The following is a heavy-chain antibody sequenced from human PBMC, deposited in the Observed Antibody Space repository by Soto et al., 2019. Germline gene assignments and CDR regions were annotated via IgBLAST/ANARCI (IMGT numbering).Heavy chain of an antibody. CDR1: GFTLSSYA. D-gene: IGHD2-21*02. CDR2: ISYDGSNK. V-gene: IGHV3-30-3*01. J-gene: IGHJ4*02. CDR3: ARDHDFGGDCYYFDY. Sequence: GGSLRLSCAASGFTLSSYAMHWVRQAPGKGLEWVAVISYDGSNKYYADSVKGRFTISRDNSKNTLYLQMNSLRAEDTAVYYCARDHDFGGDCYYFDYWGQRTLVTVSS.